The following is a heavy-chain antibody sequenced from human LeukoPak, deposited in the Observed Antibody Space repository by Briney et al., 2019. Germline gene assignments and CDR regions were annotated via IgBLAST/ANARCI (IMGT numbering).Heavy chain of an antibody. V-gene: IGHV4-4*02. CDR3: ARDRGDIVATNPGYYYYMDV. J-gene: IGHJ6*03. Sequence: SETLSLTCAVSGGSISSSNWWSWVRQPPGKGLEWIGEIYHSGSTNYNPSLKSRVAISVDKSKNQFSLKLSSVTAADTAVYYCARDRGDIVATNPGYYYYMDVWGKGTTVTISS. CDR1: GGSISSSNW. D-gene: IGHD5-12*01. CDR2: IYHSGST.